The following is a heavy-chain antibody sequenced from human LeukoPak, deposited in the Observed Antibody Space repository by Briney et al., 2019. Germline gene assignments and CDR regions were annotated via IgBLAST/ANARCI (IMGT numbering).Heavy chain of an antibody. V-gene: IGHV3-23*01. CDR3: AKSRAIVVVVAATPLDY. D-gene: IGHD2-15*01. CDR1: GFTFNIYG. CDR2: ISGSGGST. Sequence: GGSLRLSCGASGFTFNIYGMHWVRQAPGKGLEWVSAISGSGGSTYYADSVKGRFTISRDNSKNTLYLQMNSLRAEDTAVYYCAKSRAIVVVVAATPLDYWGQGTLVTVSS. J-gene: IGHJ4*02.